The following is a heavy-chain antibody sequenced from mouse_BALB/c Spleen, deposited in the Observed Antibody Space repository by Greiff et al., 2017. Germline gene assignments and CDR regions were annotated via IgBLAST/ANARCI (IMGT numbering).Heavy chain of an antibody. CDR2: IWSGGST. CDR1: GFSLTSYG. Sequence: VQLKESGPGLVQPSQSLSITCTVSGFSLTSYGVHWVRQSPGKGLEWLGVIWSGGSTDYNAAFISRLSISKDNSKSQVFFKMNSLQANDTAIYYCASYYYGSSSLFAYWGQGTLVTVSA. V-gene: IGHV2-2*02. J-gene: IGHJ3*01. D-gene: IGHD1-1*01. CDR3: ASYYYGSSSLFAY.